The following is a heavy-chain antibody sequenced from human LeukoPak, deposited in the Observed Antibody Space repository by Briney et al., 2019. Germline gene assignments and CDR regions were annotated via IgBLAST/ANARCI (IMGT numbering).Heavy chain of an antibody. V-gene: IGHV3-11*01. CDR3: ARAGGCTGWYENTFDI. CDR1: GFNIGDHY. CDR2: IRRPGGNI. D-gene: IGHD6-19*01. J-gene: IGHJ3*02. Sequence: GGSLRLSCEASGFNIGDHYMSWIRQAPGRGPEWLSYIRRPGGNIYNADSVKGRFTISRDNVKNSVYLQMNALRAEDTAVYYCARAGGCTGWYENTFDIWGQGTVVTVSS.